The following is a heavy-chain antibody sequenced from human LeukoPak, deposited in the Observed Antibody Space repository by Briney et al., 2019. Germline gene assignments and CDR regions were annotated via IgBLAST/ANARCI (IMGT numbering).Heavy chain of an antibody. CDR1: GGSISSGGYY. CDR2: IYYSGST. J-gene: IGHJ4*02. V-gene: IGHV4-31*03. D-gene: IGHD2-2*02. CDR3: AREARVVVPAAIQGGRIYDY. Sequence: SQTLSLTCTVSGGSISSGGYYWSWIRQHPGKGLEWIGYIYYSGSTYYNPSLKSRVTMSVDTSKNQFSLKLSSVTAADTAVYYCAREARVVVPAAIQGGRIYDYWGQGTLVTVSS.